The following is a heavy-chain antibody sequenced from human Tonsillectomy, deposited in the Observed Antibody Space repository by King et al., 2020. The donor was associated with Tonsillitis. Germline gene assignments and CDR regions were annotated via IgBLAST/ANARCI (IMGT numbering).Heavy chain of an antibody. D-gene: IGHD6-13*01. CDR2: NNTNTGNP. CDR3: TRDFQDFSSSLYQNYSSGMDV. J-gene: IGHJ6*02. CDR1: GSNFISYA. Sequence: QLVQSGSELKKPGVSVKVSCKASGSNFISYAMNWVRQAPGQGLEWMGWNNTNTGNPTYAQGFTGRFVCSLDTSVSTAYLQISSLKAEDSAVYYCTRDFQDFSSSLYQNYSSGMDVWGQGTTVSVSS. V-gene: IGHV7-4-1*02.